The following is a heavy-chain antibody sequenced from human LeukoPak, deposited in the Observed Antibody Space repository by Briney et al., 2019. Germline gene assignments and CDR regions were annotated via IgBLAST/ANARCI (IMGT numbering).Heavy chain of an antibody. J-gene: IGHJ4*02. D-gene: IGHD1-7*01. CDR3: ARVDPYNWNYGSV. CDR2: IIPIFGTA. V-gene: IGHV1-69*05. CDR1: GYTFTSYG. Sequence: ASVKVSCKASGYTFTSYGISWVRQAPGQGLEWMGGIIPIFGTANYAQKFQGRVTITTDESTSTAYMELSSLRSEDTAVYYCARVDPYNWNYGSVWGQGTLVTVSS.